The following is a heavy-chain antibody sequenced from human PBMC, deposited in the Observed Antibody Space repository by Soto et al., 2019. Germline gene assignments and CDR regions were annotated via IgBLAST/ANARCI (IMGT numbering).Heavy chain of an antibody. J-gene: IGHJ4*02. D-gene: IGHD1-26*01. CDR1: GGTFSSYV. Sequence: QLVQSGAEVKKPGSSVKISCKASGGTFSSYVISWLRQAPGQGLEWMGGVIPILGQAYYAPNLQGRVTITADGSTRTAYMVVNRLTSAATAVYFCARVGRVGVTTETDLWGQGTLVTVSS. CDR2: VIPILGQA. CDR3: ARVGRVGVTTETDL. V-gene: IGHV1-69*01.